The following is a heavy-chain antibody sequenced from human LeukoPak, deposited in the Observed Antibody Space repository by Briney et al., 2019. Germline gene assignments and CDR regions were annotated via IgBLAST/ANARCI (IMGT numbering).Heavy chain of an antibody. CDR2: ISNSATYI. CDR1: GFTFSDYY. J-gene: IGHJ4*02. D-gene: IGHD3-9*01. V-gene: IGHV3-11*04. CDR3: ARDYDILTGGFDY. Sequence: GGSLRLSCAASGFTFSDYYMSWIRQAPGKGLEWVSYISNSATYIFYADSVKGRFTISRDNAKNSLYLQMNSLRAEDTAVYYCARDYDILTGGFDYWGQGTLVTVSS.